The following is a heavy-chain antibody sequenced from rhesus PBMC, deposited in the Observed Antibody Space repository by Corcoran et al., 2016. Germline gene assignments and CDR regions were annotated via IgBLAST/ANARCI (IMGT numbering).Heavy chain of an antibody. D-gene: IGHD3-40*01. V-gene: IGHV3-54*02. CDR1: GFTFSCSG. Sequence: EVQLVESGGGLVQPGGRLRLSCAASGFTFSCSGRPWVRQAQGKGRELVAVRWYDGSKKYYADSVKDRFTISRENSKNMLYLQMNNLRVEDMAVYYCVNVEGYWGQGVLVTVSS. CDR3: VNVEGY. J-gene: IGHJ4*01. CDR2: RWYDGSKK.